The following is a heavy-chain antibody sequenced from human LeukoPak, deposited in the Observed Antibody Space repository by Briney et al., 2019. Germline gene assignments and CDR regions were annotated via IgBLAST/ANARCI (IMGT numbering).Heavy chain of an antibody. V-gene: IGHV1-69*13. Sequence: GASVKVSCKASGGTFSSYAISWVRQAPGQGLEWMGGIIPIFGTANYAQKFQGRVTITADESTSTAYMELSSLRSEDTAVYYCARGPIAARASIHEYFQHWGQGTLVTVSS. J-gene: IGHJ1*01. CDR2: IIPIFGTA. CDR3: ARGPIAARASIHEYFQH. D-gene: IGHD6-6*01. CDR1: GGTFSSYA.